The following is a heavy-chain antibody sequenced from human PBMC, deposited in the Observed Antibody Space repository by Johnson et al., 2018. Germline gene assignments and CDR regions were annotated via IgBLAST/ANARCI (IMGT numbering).Heavy chain of an antibody. CDR3: AKESGSYYIENAFDI. V-gene: IGHV3-30*18. Sequence: QVQLVESGGGVVQPGRSLRLSCAASGLTFSTYGLHWVRQAPGKGLEWVAVISYDGSNKNYADSVKGRFTISRDTSKNTLYLQMNSLKAEDTAMYYCAKESGSYYIENAFDIWGQGTMVTVSS. J-gene: IGHJ3*02. CDR2: ISYDGSNK. D-gene: IGHD1-26*01. CDR1: GLTFSTYG.